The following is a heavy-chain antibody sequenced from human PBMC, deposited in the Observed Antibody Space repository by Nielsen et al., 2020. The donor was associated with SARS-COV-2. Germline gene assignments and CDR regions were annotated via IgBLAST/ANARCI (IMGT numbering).Heavy chain of an antibody. D-gene: IGHD1-26*01. CDR3: ARPKSGSYFDAFDI. CDR2: IYRAGST. CDR1: GLTVSSDY. J-gene: IGHJ3*02. V-gene: IGHV3-66*01. Sequence: GESLKISCAASGLTVSSDYMSWVRQGPGKGLEWVSVIYRAGSTYYADSVKGRFTISRDSSKNTLYLQMNSLRAEDTAVYYCARPKSGSYFDAFDIWGQGTMVTVSS.